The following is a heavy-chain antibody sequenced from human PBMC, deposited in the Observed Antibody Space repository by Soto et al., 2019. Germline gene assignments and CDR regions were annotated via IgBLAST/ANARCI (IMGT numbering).Heavy chain of an antibody. V-gene: IGHV3-33*01. J-gene: IGHJ4*02. CDR2: IWYDGSNK. D-gene: IGHD3-10*01. CDR3: ARDAYYYGSGTKRPDY. CDR1: GFTFSSYG. Sequence: QVQLVESGGGVVQPGRSLRLSCAASGFTFSSYGMHWVRQAPGKGLEWVAVIWYDGSNKYYADSVKGRFTISRDNSKNKLYLQMNSLRAEDTAVYYCARDAYYYGSGTKRPDYWGQGTLVTVSS.